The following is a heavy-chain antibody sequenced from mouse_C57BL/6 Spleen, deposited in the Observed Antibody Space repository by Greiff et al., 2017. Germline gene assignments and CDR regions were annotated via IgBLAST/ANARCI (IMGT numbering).Heavy chain of an antibody. CDR2: IYPRDGST. J-gene: IGHJ1*03. CDR1: GFNFTSYD. Sequence: QVQLQQSGPELVKPGASVKLSCKASGFNFTSYDINWVKQRPGQGLEWIGWIYPRDGSTKYNEKFKGKGTFTDDTSSSTAYMELHILTSEDSAVYFCARYYYSSYFDVWGTGTTVTVSS. V-gene: IGHV1-85*01. CDR3: ARYYYSSYFDV. D-gene: IGHD2-5*01.